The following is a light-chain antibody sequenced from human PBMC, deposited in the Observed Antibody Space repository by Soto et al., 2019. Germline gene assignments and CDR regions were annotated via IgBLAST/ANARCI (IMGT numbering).Light chain of an antibody. Sequence: EIVLTQSPATLSLSPGERATLSCRVSQSVSSYLAWYQQKPGQAPRLLIYDASNRATGIPARFCGSGSGTDFTLTISILEPEDFAVYYCQQYGSSTWTFGQGTKVDIK. J-gene: IGKJ1*01. CDR3: QQYGSSTWT. V-gene: IGKV3-11*01. CDR2: DAS. CDR1: QSVSSY.